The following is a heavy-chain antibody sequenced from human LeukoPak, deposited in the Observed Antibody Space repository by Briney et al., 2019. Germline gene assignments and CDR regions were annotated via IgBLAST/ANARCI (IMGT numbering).Heavy chain of an antibody. J-gene: IGHJ4*02. Sequence: GGSLRLSCAASGFTFSSYGMHWVRQAPGKGLEWVAFIRYDGSNKYYADSVKGRFTISRDNSKNTLYLQMDSLRVEDTAIYYCAKMEDSLGYYPYFDYWGQGTQVTVSS. CDR2: IRYDGSNK. V-gene: IGHV3-30*02. D-gene: IGHD3-22*01. CDR3: AKMEDSLGYYPYFDY. CDR1: GFTFSSYG.